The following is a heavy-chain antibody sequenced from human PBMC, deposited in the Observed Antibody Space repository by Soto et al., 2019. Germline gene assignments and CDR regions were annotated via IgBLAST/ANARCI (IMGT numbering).Heavy chain of an antibody. V-gene: IGHV3-30-3*01. Sequence: QVQLVESGGGVVQPGRSLRLSCAASGFTFSDYVMHWVRQAPGKGLEWVAVIAYDGSNKYYADSVKGRFTISRDSSKGPLYLEMKSLRAEDSGVYYCARGAEGDYFGYWGQGTVVTV. J-gene: IGHJ4*02. CDR1: GFTFSDYV. D-gene: IGHD3-16*01. CDR3: ARGAEGDYFGY. CDR2: IAYDGSNK.